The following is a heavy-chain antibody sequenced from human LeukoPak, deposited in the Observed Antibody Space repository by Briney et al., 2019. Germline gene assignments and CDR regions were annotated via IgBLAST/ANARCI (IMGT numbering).Heavy chain of an antibody. D-gene: IGHD6-13*01. CDR1: GGSISSSSYY. V-gene: IGHV4-39*01. CDR2: IYYSGST. J-gene: IGHJ3*02. CDR3: ARHSSSWYSLGAFDI. Sequence: SETLSLTCTVSGGSISSSSYYWGWIRQPPGKRLEWIGSIYYSGSTYYNPSLKSRVTISVYTSRNQFSLKLSSVTAADTAVYYCARHSSSWYSLGAFDIWGQGTMVTVSS.